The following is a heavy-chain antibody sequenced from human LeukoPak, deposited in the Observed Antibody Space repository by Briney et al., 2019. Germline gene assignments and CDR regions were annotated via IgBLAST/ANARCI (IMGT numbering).Heavy chain of an antibody. CDR2: IKQDGSEK. Sequence: GGSLRLSCAASGFTFSSYWMSWVRQAPGKGLEWVANIKQDGSEKYYVDSVKGRFTISRDNAKNSLYLQMNSLRAEDTAVYYCARDGEGDIVVVVAGFLDYWGQGTLVTVSS. CDR1: GFTFSSYW. J-gene: IGHJ4*02. CDR3: ARDGEGDIVVVVAGFLDY. V-gene: IGHV3-7*01. D-gene: IGHD2-15*01.